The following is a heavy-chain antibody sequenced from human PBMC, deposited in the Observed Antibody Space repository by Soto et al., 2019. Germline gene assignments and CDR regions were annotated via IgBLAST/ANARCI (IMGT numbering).Heavy chain of an antibody. CDR2: IYYSGST. CDR1: GGSISSGGYY. CDR3: ARDSGRDGYNLIDY. V-gene: IGHV4-31*03. Sequence: PSETMSLTSTVSGGSISSGGYYWSWIRQHPGKGLEWIGYIYYSGSTYYNPSLKSRVTISVDTSKNQFSLKLSSVTAADTAVYYCARDSGRDGYNLIDYWGQGTLVTVSS. D-gene: IGHD2-21*01. J-gene: IGHJ4*02.